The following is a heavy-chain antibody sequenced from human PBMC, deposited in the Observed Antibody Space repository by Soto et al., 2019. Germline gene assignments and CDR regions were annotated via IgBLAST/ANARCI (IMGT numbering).Heavy chain of an antibody. V-gene: IGHV1-18*01. CDR3: ASVVPGAEAWFGP. Sequence: QVQLVQSGGEVKRPGASVKVSCKTSGYTFSNYGITWVRQAPVQPLEWLGWISLYSDGTNYAQKFQGRVSMTTDTSTTTAYMELRSLRSDDTAVYYCASVVPGAEAWFGPWGQGTLATVSS. D-gene: IGHD2-2*01. J-gene: IGHJ5*02. CDR1: GYTFSNYG. CDR2: ISLYSDGT.